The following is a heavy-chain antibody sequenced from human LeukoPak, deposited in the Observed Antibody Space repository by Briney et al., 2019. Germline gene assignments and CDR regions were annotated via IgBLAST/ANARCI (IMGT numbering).Heavy chain of an antibody. CDR2: VYNSGST. CDR1: GGSISSGGYY. V-gene: IGHV4-61*02. CDR3: ARSPSTYYYYYMDV. Sequence: PSETLSLTCTVSGGSISSGGYYWSWIRQPAGKGLEWIGRVYNSGSTNYNPSLKSRVTMSVDTSKNQFSLRLNSVTAADTAVYFCARSPSTYYYYYMDVWGKGTTVTVSS. D-gene: IGHD2/OR15-2a*01. J-gene: IGHJ6*03.